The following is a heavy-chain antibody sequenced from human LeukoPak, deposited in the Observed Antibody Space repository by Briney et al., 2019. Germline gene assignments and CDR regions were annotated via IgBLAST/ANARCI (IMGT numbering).Heavy chain of an antibody. J-gene: IGHJ6*02. V-gene: IGHV6-1*01. CDR3: AREPRPYCGGDCYLPNYYYYGMDV. D-gene: IGHD2-21*02. CDR2: TYYRSKWYN. CDR1: GDSVSSNSAA. Sequence: SQTLSLTCAISGDSVSSNSAAWNWIRQSPSRGLEWLGRTYYRSKWYNDYAVSVKSRITINPDTSKNQFSLQLNSVTPEDTAVYYCAREPRPYCGGDCYLPNYYYYGMDVWGQGTTVTVSS.